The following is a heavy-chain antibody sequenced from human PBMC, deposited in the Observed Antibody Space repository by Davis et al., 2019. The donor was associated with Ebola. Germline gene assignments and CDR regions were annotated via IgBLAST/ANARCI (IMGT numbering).Heavy chain of an antibody. V-gene: IGHV3-48*01. CDR1: GFTFSSYS. CDR3: ARDRSSSWYSADY. D-gene: IGHD6-13*01. J-gene: IGHJ4*02. Sequence: PGGSLRLSCAASGFTFSSYSMNWVRQAPGKGLEWVSYISSSSSTIYYADSVKGRFTISRDNAKNSLYLQMNSLRAEDTAVYYCARDRSSSWYSADYWGQGTLVTVSS. CDR2: ISSSSSTI.